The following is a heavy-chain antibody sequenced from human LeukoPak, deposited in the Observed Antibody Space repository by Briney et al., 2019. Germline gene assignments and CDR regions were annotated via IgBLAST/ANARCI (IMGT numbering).Heavy chain of an antibody. Sequence: GGSLRPSCAASGFTLSSYEMNWVRQAPGKGLEWVSYISSSGSTIYYADSVKGRFTISRDNAKNSLYLQMNSLRAEDTAVYYCARGWFGEEEGFDYWGQGTLVNVTS. CDR3: ARGWFGEEEGFDY. J-gene: IGHJ4*02. V-gene: IGHV3-48*03. D-gene: IGHD3-10*01. CDR1: GFTLSSYE. CDR2: ISSSGSTI.